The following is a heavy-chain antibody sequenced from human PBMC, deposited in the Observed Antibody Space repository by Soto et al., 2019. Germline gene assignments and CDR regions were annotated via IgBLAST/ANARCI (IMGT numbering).Heavy chain of an antibody. Sequence: QVQLQQWGAGLLKPSETQSLTCAVYGGSFSGYYWTWIRQPPGTGLEWIGEINHSGSTNYNPSLKXGVTISVDTSKNQFSLKLTSVTAADTAVYYCARDKITGLFDYWGQGTLVTVSS. CDR2: INHSGST. J-gene: IGHJ4*02. D-gene: IGHD2-8*02. CDR1: GGSFSGYY. CDR3: ARDKITGLFDY. V-gene: IGHV4-34*01.